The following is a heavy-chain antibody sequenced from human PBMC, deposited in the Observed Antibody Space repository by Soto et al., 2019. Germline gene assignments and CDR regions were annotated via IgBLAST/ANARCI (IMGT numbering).Heavy chain of an antibody. Sequence: PGESLKISCKGSGYSFTSYWIGWVRQMPGKGLEWMGIIYPGDSDTRYSPSFQGQVTISADKSISTAYLQWSSLKASDTAMYYCARPVGRGSGLYYFDFWGQGTLVTVSS. V-gene: IGHV5-51*01. D-gene: IGHD6-19*01. CDR3: ARPVGRGSGLYYFDF. CDR2: IYPGDSDT. J-gene: IGHJ4*02. CDR1: GYSFTSYW.